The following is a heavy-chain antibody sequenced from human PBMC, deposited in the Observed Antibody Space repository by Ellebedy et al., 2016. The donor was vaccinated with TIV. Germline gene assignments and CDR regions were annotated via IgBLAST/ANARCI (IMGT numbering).Heavy chain of an antibody. CDR1: GFTFSTYC. V-gene: IGHV3-74*01. Sequence: GGSLRLSXAASGFTFSTYCMHWVRQAPGMGLVLVSRINSDGSSTTYADSVKGRFTFSSDNAKNTLYLQMNSLRAEDTAVYYCARSLGDDAFDIWGQGTMVTVSS. CDR3: ARSLGDDAFDI. J-gene: IGHJ3*02. D-gene: IGHD2-21*01. CDR2: INSDGSST.